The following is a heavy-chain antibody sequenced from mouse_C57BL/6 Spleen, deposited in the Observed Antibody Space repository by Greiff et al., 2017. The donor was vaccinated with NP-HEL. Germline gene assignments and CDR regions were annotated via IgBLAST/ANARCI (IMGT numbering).Heavy chain of an antibody. CDR3: ATYYYGSSLYDMDY. D-gene: IGHD1-1*01. V-gene: IGHV7-3*01. CDR2: IRNKANGYTT. J-gene: IGHJ4*01. CDR1: GFTFTDYY. Sequence: EVMLMESGGGLVQPGGSLSLSCAASGFTFTDYYMSWVRQPPGKALEWLGFIRNKANGYTTEYSASVKGRFTISRDNSQSILYLQMNALRAEGSATYYCATYYYGSSLYDMDYWGQGTSVTVSS.